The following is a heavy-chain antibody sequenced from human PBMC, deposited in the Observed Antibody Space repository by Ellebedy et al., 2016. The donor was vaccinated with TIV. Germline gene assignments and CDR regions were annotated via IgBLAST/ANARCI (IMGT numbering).Heavy chain of an antibody. J-gene: IGHJ2*01. V-gene: IGHV1-46*01. Sequence: ASVKVSCKASGYTFTSYYMHWVRQVPGQGLEWMGIINPSGGSTSNAQKIQGRVTMTRDTSTSTVYMELTSLRSEDTAVYYCARGGSGTDWYFDLWGRGTLVTVSS. CDR3: ARGGSGTDWYFDL. D-gene: IGHD6-13*01. CDR2: INPSGGST. CDR1: GYTFTSYY.